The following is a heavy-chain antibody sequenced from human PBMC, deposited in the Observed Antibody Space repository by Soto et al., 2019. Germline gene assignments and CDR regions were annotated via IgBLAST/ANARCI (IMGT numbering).Heavy chain of an antibody. CDR1: GFTFSDYY. V-gene: IGHV3-11*05. D-gene: IGHD1-26*01. CDR2: MSSSSYR. CDR3: AKDGGSGTYPEY. J-gene: IGHJ4*02. Sequence: QVQLVESGGGLVKPGGSLRLSCAASGFTFSDYYMSWIRQAPGKGLEWVSYMSSSSYRNYADSVKGRFTISRDNAKNSLYLQMNSLRAEDTALYYCAKDGGSGTYPEYWGQGALVTVSS.